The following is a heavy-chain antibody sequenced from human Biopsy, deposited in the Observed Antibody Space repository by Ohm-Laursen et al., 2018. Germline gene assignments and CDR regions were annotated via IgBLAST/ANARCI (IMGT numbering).Heavy chain of an antibody. CDR1: GSSFSTYD. J-gene: IGHJ5*02. CDR2: MIPSSGKT. CDR3: ARGYSRRVSIFEASIYWFDT. V-gene: IGHV1-8*01. D-gene: IGHD6-6*01. Sequence: ASVSVSCPASGSSFSTYDVNWVRQARGQGLEWMGWMIPSSGKTVYAQRFQGRVTLTMNTSISTAYMELSGLRSEDTAVYFCARGYSRRVSIFEASIYWFDTWGQGTLVTVPS.